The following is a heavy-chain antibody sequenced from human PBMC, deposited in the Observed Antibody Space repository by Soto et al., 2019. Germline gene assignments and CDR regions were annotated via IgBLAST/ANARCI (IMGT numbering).Heavy chain of an antibody. V-gene: IGHV4-4*07. Sequence: PSETLSLTCTVSGASISGFYWSWVRKSAGKGLEWIGRIYATGTTDYNPSLKSRVMMSVDTSKKQFSLKLRSVTAADTAVYYCVRDGTKTLRDWFDPWGQGISVTVSS. CDR3: VRDGTKTLRDWFDP. J-gene: IGHJ5*02. CDR1: GASISGFY. CDR2: IYATGTT. D-gene: IGHD1-1*01.